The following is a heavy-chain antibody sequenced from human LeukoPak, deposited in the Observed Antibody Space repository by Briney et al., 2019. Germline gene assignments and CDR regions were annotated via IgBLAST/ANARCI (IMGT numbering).Heavy chain of an antibody. J-gene: IGHJ4*02. CDR1: GYSFTSYW. CDR3: ARRATWSGNIADKFDY. V-gene: IGHV5-51*01. D-gene: IGHD6-13*01. CDR2: IYPGDSDT. Sequence: GESLKISCKASGYSFTSYWIGWVRQMPGKGLEWMGIIYPGDSDTKYSPSFQGQVTISADKSISTAYLQWSSLKASDTAMYYCARRATWSGNIADKFDYWGQGTLVTVSS.